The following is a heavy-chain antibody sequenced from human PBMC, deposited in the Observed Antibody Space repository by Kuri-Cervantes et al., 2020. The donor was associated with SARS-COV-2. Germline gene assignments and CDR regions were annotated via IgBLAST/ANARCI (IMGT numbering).Heavy chain of an antibody. CDR2: IYFSGST. J-gene: IGHJ4*02. CDR1: GGSISSSGHY. V-gene: IGHV4-39*01. Sequence: SETLSLTCSVSGGSISSSGHYWGWVRQPPGKGLEWIGSIYFSGSTYYTPARKSRVTISVDTSKNQFSLKLTSVTATDTAVYYCGRQASDWHIDYWGQGTLVTVSS. CDR3: GRQASDWHIDY. D-gene: IGHD3-9*01.